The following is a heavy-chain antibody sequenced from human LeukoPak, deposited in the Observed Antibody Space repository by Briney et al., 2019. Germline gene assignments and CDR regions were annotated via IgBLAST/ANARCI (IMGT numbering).Heavy chain of an antibody. D-gene: IGHD3-3*01. CDR1: GYTFTGYY. CDR3: ACGYYDFWNRAWFDP. J-gene: IGHJ5*02. CDR2: INPTSGGT. Sequence: ASVKLSCKASGYTFTGYYMHWVRQAPGQGLEWMGWINPTSGGTNYAQKFQGRVTMTRDTSISTAYMELSRLRSDDTAVYYCACGYYDFWNRAWFDPWGQGTLVTVSS. V-gene: IGHV1-2*02.